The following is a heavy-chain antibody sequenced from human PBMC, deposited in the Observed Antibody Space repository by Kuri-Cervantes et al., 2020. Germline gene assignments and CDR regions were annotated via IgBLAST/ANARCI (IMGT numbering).Heavy chain of an antibody. Sequence: SDTLSLTVAVSGYSISSGYYWVWVRQPPGEGLEWIGSIYHSGSNYYNPSLKSRVTISVDTSKKQFSLKLSSVTAADTAVYYCAKHRYSSGSFDYWGQGTLVTVSS. D-gene: IGHD6-19*01. CDR3: AKHRYSSGSFDY. CDR2: IYHSGSN. CDR1: GYSISSGYY. V-gene: IGHV4-38-2*01. J-gene: IGHJ4*02.